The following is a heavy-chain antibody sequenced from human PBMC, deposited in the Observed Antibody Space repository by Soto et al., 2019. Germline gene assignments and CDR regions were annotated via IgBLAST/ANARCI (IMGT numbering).Heavy chain of an antibody. V-gene: IGHV2-5*01. D-gene: IGHD1-26*01. Sequence: SGPTLVNPTQTLTLTCTFSGFSLSSIGVAVGWIRQPPGKALEWLALLCWNDDRRYSPSLKSRLNITKDTSKNQVALTMTNMDPADTATYYCAHSASVPCCYYFDSWGQGTLVTV. CDR1: GFSLSSIGVA. J-gene: IGHJ4*02. CDR2: LCWNDDR. CDR3: AHSASVPCCYYFDS.